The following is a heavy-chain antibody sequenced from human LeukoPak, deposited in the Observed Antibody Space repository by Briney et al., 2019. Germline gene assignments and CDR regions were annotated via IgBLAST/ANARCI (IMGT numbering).Heavy chain of an antibody. CDR3: AKDNPMYSSSSDF. V-gene: IGHV3-23*01. CDR1: GFIFGDYA. CDR2: ISGGGGST. J-gene: IGHJ4*02. Sequence: PGGSLRLSCTASGFIFGDYAMNWFRQAPGKGLEWVSAISGGGGSTYYADSVKGRFTISRDNSKNTLYLQMNSLRAEDTAIYYCAKDNPMYSSSSDFWGQGTLVTVSS. D-gene: IGHD6-6*01.